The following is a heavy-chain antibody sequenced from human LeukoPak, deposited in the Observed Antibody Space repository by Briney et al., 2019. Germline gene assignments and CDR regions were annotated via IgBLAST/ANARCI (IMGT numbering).Heavy chain of an antibody. V-gene: IGHV3-48*01. D-gene: IGHD5-24*01. CDR1: GFTFSSYS. Sequence: PGGSLRLSCAASGFTFSSYSMNWVRQAPGKGLEWVSYISSSSSTIYYADSVKGRFTISRDNAKNSLYLQMNSLRAEDTAVYYCARAGDGYNFYWGQGTLVTVSS. CDR3: ARAGDGYNFY. J-gene: IGHJ4*02. CDR2: ISSSSSTI.